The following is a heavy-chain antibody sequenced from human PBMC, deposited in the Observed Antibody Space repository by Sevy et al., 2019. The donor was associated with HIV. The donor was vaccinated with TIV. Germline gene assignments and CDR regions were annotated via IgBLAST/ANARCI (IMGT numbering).Heavy chain of an antibody. J-gene: IGHJ4*02. V-gene: IGHV3-15*01. Sequence: GGSLRLSCAASGFTFSDAWLSWVRQAPGKGLEWVGRVRSKGDGGTTNYAAPVKGRFTNARDDSKNVLYVQMNSLKIEDTGVYYGTTEGADWGQGTRVTVSS. CDR2: VRSKGDGGTT. CDR1: GFTFSDAW. CDR3: TTEGAD.